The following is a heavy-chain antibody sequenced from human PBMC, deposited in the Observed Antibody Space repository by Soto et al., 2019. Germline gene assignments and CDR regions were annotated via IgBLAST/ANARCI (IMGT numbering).Heavy chain of an antibody. D-gene: IGHD2-2*01. CDR2: IYYSGST. CDR3: ARTGYCSSTSCYELLGYYYYMDV. CDR1: GGSISSSSYY. Sequence: SETLSLTCTVSGGSISSSSYYWGWIRQPPGKGLEWIGSIYYSGSTYYNPSLKSRVTISVDTSKNQFSLKLSSVTAADTAVYYCARTGYCSSTSCYELLGYYYYMDVWGKGTTVTVSS. J-gene: IGHJ6*03. V-gene: IGHV4-39*01.